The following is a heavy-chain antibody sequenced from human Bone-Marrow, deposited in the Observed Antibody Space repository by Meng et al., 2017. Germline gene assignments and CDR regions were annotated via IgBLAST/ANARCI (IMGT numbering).Heavy chain of an antibody. CDR2: ISPSSGNI. J-gene: IGHJ5*02. CDR3: ARDDLSRFDP. CDR1: GFTFSNYE. D-gene: IGHD5/OR15-5a*01. Sequence: GESLKISCAASGFTFSNYEMNWVRQAPGKGLEWVSYISPSSGNIHYADSVKGRFTISRDNAKNSVYLQMNSLRAEDTAVYYCARDDLSRFDPWGQGTLVTVSS. V-gene: IGHV3-48*03.